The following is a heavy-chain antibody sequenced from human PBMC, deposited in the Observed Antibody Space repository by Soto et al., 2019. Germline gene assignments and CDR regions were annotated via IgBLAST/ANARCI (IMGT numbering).Heavy chain of an antibody. V-gene: IGHV1-69*01. CDR3: AIGSTYSGEFEF. Sequence: VQLVQSGAEVKQPGSSVKVSCEASGGTFSSYTVTWVRQAPGQGLEWMGGFVPIVGTTDYSQNFQGRLTITADESATTGYMELSSLASDDTARYYCAIGSTYSGEFEFWGQGTLVTVSS. J-gene: IGHJ4*02. D-gene: IGHD1-26*01. CDR2: FVPIVGTT. CDR1: GGTFSSYT.